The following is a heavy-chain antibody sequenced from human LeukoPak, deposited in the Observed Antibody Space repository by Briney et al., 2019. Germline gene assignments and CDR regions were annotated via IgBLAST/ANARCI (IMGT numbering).Heavy chain of an antibody. V-gene: IGHV4-34*01. CDR2: INHSGST. CDR3: ASGTWGPFDY. J-gene: IGHJ4*02. CDR1: GWSFIGYY. Sequence: KPSETLSLTCAVYGWSFIGYYWSWIRQPPGKGLEWIGEINHSGSTNYNPSLKSRVTISVDTSKNQFSLKLSSVTAADTAVYYCASGTWGPFDYWGQGTLVTVSS. D-gene: IGHD3-16*01.